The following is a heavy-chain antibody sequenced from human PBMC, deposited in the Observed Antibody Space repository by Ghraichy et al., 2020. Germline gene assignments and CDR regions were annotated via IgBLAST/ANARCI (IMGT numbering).Heavy chain of an antibody. V-gene: IGHV3-30*04. J-gene: IGHJ3*01. Sequence: GSLRLSCAASGFTFNSYAMHWVRQAPGKGLEWVAVISFDGNNKYYADSVKGRFTISRDNSKNTLYLQMNSLRPEDTAVYYCARDPLLWGQGTMVTVSS. CDR1: GFTFNSYA. CDR3: ARDPLL. CDR2: ISFDGNNK.